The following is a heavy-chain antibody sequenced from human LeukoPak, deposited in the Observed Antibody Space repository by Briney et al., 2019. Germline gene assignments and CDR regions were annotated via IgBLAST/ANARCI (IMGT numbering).Heavy chain of an antibody. D-gene: IGHD2-2*01. Sequence: ASVKVSCKASGYTFTSYGISWVRQAPGQGLEWMGWISAYNGNTNYAQKLQGRVTMTTDTSTSTAYMELRSLRSDDTAVYYCARSPNRIVVVPAGDYYYYYYMDVWGKGTTVTVSS. CDR2: ISAYNGNT. J-gene: IGHJ6*03. V-gene: IGHV1-18*01. CDR3: ARSPNRIVVVPAGDYYYYYYMDV. CDR1: GYTFTSYG.